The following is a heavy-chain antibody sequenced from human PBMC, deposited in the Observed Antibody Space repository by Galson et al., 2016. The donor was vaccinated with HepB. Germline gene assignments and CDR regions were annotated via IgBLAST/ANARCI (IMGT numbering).Heavy chain of an antibody. J-gene: IGHJ3*02. CDR2: ISSSSGYI. D-gene: IGHD3-3*01. CDR1: GFTFSSYS. CDR3: ARDSPVLRFLEWLPDAFDI. V-gene: IGHV3-21*01. Sequence: SLRLSCAASGFTFSSYSMNWVRQAPGKGLEWVSSISSSSGYIYYADSVKGRFTISRDNAKTSLYLQMNSLRAEDTAVYYCARDSPVLRFLEWLPDAFDIWGQGTMATVSS.